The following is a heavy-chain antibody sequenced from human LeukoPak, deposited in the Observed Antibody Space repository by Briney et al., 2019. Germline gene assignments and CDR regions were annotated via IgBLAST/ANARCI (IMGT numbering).Heavy chain of an antibody. J-gene: IGHJ4*02. CDR2: VSNDGRDK. CDR3: ARDRNSPAKYYFDY. D-gene: IGHD1-14*01. V-gene: IGHV3-30*01. Sequence: PGGSLRLSCAASGFTFNAYAMHWVRQAPGKGLEWVAAVSNDGRDKHYADSVKGRFTISRDNSENTLYLQMNTLRAEDTAVYYCARDRNSPAKYYFDYWGQGTLVTVSS. CDR1: GFTFNAYA.